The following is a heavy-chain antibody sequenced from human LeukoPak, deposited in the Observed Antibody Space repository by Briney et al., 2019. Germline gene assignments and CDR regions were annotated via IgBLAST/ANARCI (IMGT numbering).Heavy chain of an antibody. J-gene: IGHJ4*02. CDR2: IYPGDSDT. V-gene: IGHV5-51*01. CDR1: GYSFTSYW. Sequence: GESLKISCKGSGYSFTSYWIGWVRQTPGKGLEWMGIIYPGDSDTRYSPSFQGQVTISADKSISTAYLQWSSLKASDTAMYYCARHLSPPGDIVVVPAAIDYWGQGTLVTVSS. CDR3: ARHLSPPGDIVVVPAAIDY. D-gene: IGHD2-2*01.